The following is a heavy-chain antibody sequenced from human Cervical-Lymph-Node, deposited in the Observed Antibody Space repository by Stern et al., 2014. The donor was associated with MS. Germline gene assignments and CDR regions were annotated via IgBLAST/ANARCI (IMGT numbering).Heavy chain of an antibody. CDR1: GFSLSTKGVG. V-gene: IGHV2-5*02. CDR2: TYWDDAK. J-gene: IGHJ3*02. Sequence: QVTLRESGPTLVNPTQTLTLTCAFSGFSLSTKGVGVGRLRPPPGLALEWLALTYWDDAKCYSTFLKSRLPITQDTYKRLAEITLTNVDPVDTATYYCAHSPPSDDDAFDIWGQGTMVTISS. D-gene: IGHD2-21*02. CDR3: AHSPPSDDDAFDI.